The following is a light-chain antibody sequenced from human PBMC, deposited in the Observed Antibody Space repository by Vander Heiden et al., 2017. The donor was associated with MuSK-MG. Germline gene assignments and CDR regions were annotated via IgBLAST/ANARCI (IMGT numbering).Light chain of an antibody. CDR3: SSYTSSSHVV. CDR1: SRDVGGYNY. J-gene: IGLJ2*01. V-gene: IGLV2-14*01. Sequence: QSALTQPASVSGSPGQSITISCTGTSRDVGGYNYVSWYQQHPGKAPKLMIYEVSKRPSGVSNRFSGSKSGNTASLTISGLQAEDEADYYCSSYTSSSHVVFGGGTKLTVL. CDR2: EVS.